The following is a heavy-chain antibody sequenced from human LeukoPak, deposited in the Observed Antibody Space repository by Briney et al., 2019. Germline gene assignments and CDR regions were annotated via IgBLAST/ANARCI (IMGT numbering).Heavy chain of an antibody. D-gene: IGHD6-13*01. Sequence: PGGSLRLSCAASGFTFDDYAMHWVRQAPGKGLEWVSGISWNSGSIGYADSVKGRFTIPRDNAKNSLYLQMNSLRAEDTALYYCAGGLENKGPSSSWYGEDYYYYYYMDVWGKGTTVTVSS. J-gene: IGHJ6*03. V-gene: IGHV3-9*01. CDR2: ISWNSGSI. CDR1: GFTFDDYA. CDR3: AGGLENKGPSSSWYGEDYYYYYYMDV.